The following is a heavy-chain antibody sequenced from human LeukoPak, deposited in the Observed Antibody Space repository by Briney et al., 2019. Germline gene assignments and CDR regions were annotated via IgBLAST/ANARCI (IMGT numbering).Heavy chain of an antibody. Sequence: GASVKVSCKASGYTFTSCGISWVRQAPGQGLEWRRWISAYNGNTNYAQKLQGRVTMTTDTSTSTAYMELRSLRSDDTAVYYCARDDSSGYSPFYAFDIWGQGTMVTVSS. J-gene: IGHJ3*02. CDR2: ISAYNGNT. V-gene: IGHV1-18*01. CDR3: ARDDSSGYSPFYAFDI. CDR1: GYTFTSCG. D-gene: IGHD3-22*01.